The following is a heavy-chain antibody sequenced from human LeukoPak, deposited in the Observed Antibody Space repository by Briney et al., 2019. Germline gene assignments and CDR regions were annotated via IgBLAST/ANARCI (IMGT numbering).Heavy chain of an antibody. D-gene: IGHD3-10*01. J-gene: IGHJ6*03. Sequence: GGSLRLSCAASGFTVTRNYMTWVRQAPGKGLEWVSVTYSGGRTYYEDSVKGRFTISRDNSKNTLYLQMNSLRAEDTAVYYCARVYYGSGSLHYYYYYMDVWGKGTTVTISS. CDR2: TYSGGRT. CDR1: GFTVTRNY. V-gene: IGHV3-53*01. CDR3: ARVYYGSGSLHYYYYYMDV.